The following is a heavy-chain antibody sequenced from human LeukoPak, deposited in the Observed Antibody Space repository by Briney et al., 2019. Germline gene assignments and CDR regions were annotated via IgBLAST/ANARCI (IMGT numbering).Heavy chain of an antibody. J-gene: IGHJ6*02. Sequence: ASVKVSCNASGYTFNSYCISWVRQAPGQGLEWIGWISTYNGNTNYAQKFQDRVTMTTDTSTSTAYMELRSLRSDDTAVYYCARDSVGKYYYGSGTYYLAVSVGMDVWGQGTTVTVSS. V-gene: IGHV1-18*01. CDR3: ARDSVGKYYYGSGTYYLAVSVGMDV. D-gene: IGHD3-10*01. CDR2: ISTYNGNT. CDR1: GYTFNSYC.